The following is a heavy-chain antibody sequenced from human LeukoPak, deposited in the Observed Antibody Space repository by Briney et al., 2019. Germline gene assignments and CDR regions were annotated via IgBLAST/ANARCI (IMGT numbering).Heavy chain of an antibody. D-gene: IGHD6-19*01. Sequence: SEXLSLTCAVYGGSFSGYYWSWLRQPPGKGLEWIGEINHSGSTNYNPSLKSRVTISVDTSKNQFSLKLSSVTAADTAVCYCARAPRGTGYSSGWRRRAFDIWGQGTMVTVSS. CDR2: INHSGST. J-gene: IGHJ3*02. CDR1: GGSFSGYY. V-gene: IGHV4-34*01. CDR3: ARAPRGTGYSSGWRRRAFDI.